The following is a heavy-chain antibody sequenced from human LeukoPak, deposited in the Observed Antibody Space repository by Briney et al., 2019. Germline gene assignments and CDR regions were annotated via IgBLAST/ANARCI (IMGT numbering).Heavy chain of an antibody. V-gene: IGHV3-13*01. Sequence: GGSLRLSCAASGFTFSSYDMHWVRQATGKGLEWVSAIGTAGDTYYPGSVKGRFTISRENAKNSLYLQMNSLRAGDTAVYYCARGSGSYFHFDHWGQGTLVTVSS. CDR2: IGTAGDT. D-gene: IGHD1-26*01. CDR3: ARGSGSYFHFDH. J-gene: IGHJ4*02. CDR1: GFTFSSYD.